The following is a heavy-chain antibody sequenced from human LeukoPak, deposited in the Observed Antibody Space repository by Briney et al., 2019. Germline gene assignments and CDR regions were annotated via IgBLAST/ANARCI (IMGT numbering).Heavy chain of an antibody. J-gene: IGHJ5*02. Sequence: GGSLRLSCAASAFTFSSYAMSWVRQAPGKGLEWVSAINNVGDSSYYADSVKGRFTISRDNSKNTLYLQMNSLRAEDTAVYYCAKGGSYYTGSWFDPWGQGTLVTVSS. CDR2: INNVGDSS. V-gene: IGHV3-23*01. CDR3: AKGGSYYTGSWFDP. CDR1: AFTFSSYA. D-gene: IGHD3-10*01.